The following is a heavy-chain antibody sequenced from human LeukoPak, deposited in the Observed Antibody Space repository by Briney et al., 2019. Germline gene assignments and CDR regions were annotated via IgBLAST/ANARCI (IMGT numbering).Heavy chain of an antibody. Sequence: PGGSLRLSCAASGFTFSDYYISWIRQAPGKGLECVSYITSSGSGSVIYYADSVKGRFTISRDNAKNSLYLQMNSLRAEDTAVYYCARDREYCSSTSCQYYFDYWGQGTLVTVSS. CDR1: GFTFSDYY. CDR2: ITSSGSGSVI. V-gene: IGHV3-11*04. J-gene: IGHJ4*02. CDR3: ARDREYCSSTSCQYYFDY. D-gene: IGHD2-2*01.